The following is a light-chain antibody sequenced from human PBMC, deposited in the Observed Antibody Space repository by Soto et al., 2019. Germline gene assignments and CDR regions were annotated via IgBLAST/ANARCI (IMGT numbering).Light chain of an antibody. CDR3: QQYNSYMWT. Sequence: DIQMTQSPSTLSASVGDRVTITCRASQSISSWLAWYQQKPGKAPKVLIYKASSLESGVPSRFSGSGSGTEFTLSISSLQPDDFGTYYCQQYNSYMWTFGQGIKVEIK. J-gene: IGKJ1*01. V-gene: IGKV1-5*03. CDR2: KAS. CDR1: QSISSW.